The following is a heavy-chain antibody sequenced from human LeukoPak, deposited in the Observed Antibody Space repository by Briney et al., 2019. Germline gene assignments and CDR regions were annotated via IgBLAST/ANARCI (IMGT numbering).Heavy chain of an antibody. CDR2: ISYDGRDK. CDR1: GFTFSSYG. V-gene: IGHV3-30*18. Sequence: GGSLRLSCAASGFTFSSYGMQWVRQAAGKGLEWVAIISYDGRDKFYEGSVKGRFTTSRDNSKNTLYLQMNNLRAEDTAVYYCAKPTTVLTSYYFDYWGQGTLVTVSS. D-gene: IGHD4-23*01. J-gene: IGHJ4*01. CDR3: AKPTTVLTSYYFDY.